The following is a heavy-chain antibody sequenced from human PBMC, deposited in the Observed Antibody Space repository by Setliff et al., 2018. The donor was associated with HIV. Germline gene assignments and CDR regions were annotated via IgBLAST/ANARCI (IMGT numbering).Heavy chain of an antibody. D-gene: IGHD3-22*01. V-gene: IGHV4-39*01. CDR2: IYYSGST. CDR3: ASRVYYYDSSGYLREEGFDP. Sequence: KTSETLSLTCTVSGGSISNSRYYWSWIRQPPGKGLEWIGSIYYSGSTYYNPSLKSRVTISVDTSKNQFSLKLSSVTAADAAVYYCASRVYYYDSSGYLREEGFDPWGQGTLVTV. J-gene: IGHJ5*02. CDR1: GGSISNSRYY.